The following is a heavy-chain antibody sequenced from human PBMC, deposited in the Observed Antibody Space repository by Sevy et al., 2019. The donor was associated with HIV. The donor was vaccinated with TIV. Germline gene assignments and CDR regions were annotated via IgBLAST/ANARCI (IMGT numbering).Heavy chain of an antibody. CDR3: ARVSWYSSGRLWFDT. D-gene: IGHD6-25*01. V-gene: IGHV4-39*01. CDR2: IHYSGST. J-gene: IGHJ5*02. Sequence: SETLSLTCTISGGSISTTSYYWGWIRQPPGKGLEWIGTIHYSGSTYYTPSLKSRVTISVDTSKNQFSLKLTSVTAADTAVYYCARVSWYSSGRLWFDTWDQGTLVTVSS. CDR1: GGSISTTSYY.